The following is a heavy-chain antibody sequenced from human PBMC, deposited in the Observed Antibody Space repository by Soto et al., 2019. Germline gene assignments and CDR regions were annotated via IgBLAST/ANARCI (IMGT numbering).Heavy chain of an antibody. Sequence: EVQLVESGGGLVKPGGSLRLSCAASGFTFSSYSMNWVRQAPGKGLEWVSSISSSSSYIYYADSVKGRFTISRDNAKNSLYLQMNRLRAEDTAVYYCARVGAGGDYSNYVSLGSYYYYGMDVWGQGTPVTVSS. CDR1: GFTFSSYS. D-gene: IGHD4-4*01. J-gene: IGHJ6*02. CDR3: ARVGAGGDYSNYVSLGSYYYYGMDV. V-gene: IGHV3-21*01. CDR2: ISSSSSYI.